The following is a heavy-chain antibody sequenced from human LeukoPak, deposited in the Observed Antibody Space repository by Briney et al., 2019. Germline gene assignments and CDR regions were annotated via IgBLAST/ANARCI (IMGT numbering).Heavy chain of an antibody. J-gene: IGHJ4*02. CDR2: FDPEDGET. CDR3: ARDRNGDYGNY. D-gene: IGHD4-17*01. Sequence: ASVKVSCKVSGYTLTELSMHWVRQAPGKGLEWMGGFDPEDGETIYAQKFQGRVTITADKSTSTAYMELSSLRSEDTAVYYCARDRNGDYGNYWGQGTLVTVSS. CDR1: GYTLTELS. V-gene: IGHV1-24*01.